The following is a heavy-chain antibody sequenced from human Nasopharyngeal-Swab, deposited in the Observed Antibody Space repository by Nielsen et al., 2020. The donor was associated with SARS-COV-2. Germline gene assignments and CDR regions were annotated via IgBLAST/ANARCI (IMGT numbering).Heavy chain of an antibody. V-gene: IGHV3-7*05. D-gene: IGHD4-11*01. J-gene: IGHJ4*02. Sequence: GESLKISCAASGFTFSNYWMTWVRQAPGKGLEWVANIKQDGSIKNYVDSVKGRFTISRDDAMNSLYLQMNSLRAEDTAVYYCATHNDYRFENWGQGTLVSVSS. CDR1: GFTFSNYW. CDR2: IKQDGSIK. CDR3: ATHNDYRFEN.